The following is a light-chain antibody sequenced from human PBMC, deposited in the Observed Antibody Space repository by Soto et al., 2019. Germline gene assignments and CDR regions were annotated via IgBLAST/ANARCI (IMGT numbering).Light chain of an antibody. CDR1: QSVPKSY. V-gene: IGKV3-20*01. J-gene: IGKJ5*01. CDR2: DAS. Sequence: IVLTQSPGTLSLSPGERATLSCRASQSVPKSYLAWYQQRPGQAPRLLIYDASNRATGIPDRFSGSESGTDFTPTISRLEPEDFAVYYCHQYAWSPLTFGQGTRLEIK. CDR3: HQYAWSPLT.